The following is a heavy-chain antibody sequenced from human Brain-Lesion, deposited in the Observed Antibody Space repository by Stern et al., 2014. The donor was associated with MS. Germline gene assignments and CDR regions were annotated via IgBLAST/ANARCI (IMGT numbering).Heavy chain of an antibody. J-gene: IGHJ5*01. D-gene: IGHD3-10*01. Sequence: VQLVEYGGGLVQPGGSLRLSCAASGFTFSNYWMHCVRQAPGKGLVWVSRVNNDGRSTSYADSVKGRFTMSRDNAKNTLYLQMNSLRVEDTAIYYCARGERWFDSWGQGTLVTVSS. CDR3: ARGERWFDS. CDR1: GFTFSNYW. V-gene: IGHV3-74*02. CDR2: VNNDGRST.